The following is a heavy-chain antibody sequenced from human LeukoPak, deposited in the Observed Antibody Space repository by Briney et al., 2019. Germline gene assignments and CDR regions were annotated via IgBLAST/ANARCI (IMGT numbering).Heavy chain of an antibody. D-gene: IGHD6-19*01. CDR2: IYYSGST. J-gene: IGHJ4*02. Sequence: SETLSLTCTVSGGSISSYYWSWIRQPPGKGLEWIGYIYYSGSTNYNPSLKSRVTISVDTSKNQFSLKLSSVTAADTAVYYCARNTVALDYWGQGTLVTVSS. CDR3: ARNTVALDY. V-gene: IGHV4-59*08. CDR1: GGSISSYY.